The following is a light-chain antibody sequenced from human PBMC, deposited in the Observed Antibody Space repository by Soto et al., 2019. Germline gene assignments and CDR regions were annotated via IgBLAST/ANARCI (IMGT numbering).Light chain of an antibody. CDR1: QSVSYSSNSENY. V-gene: IGKV4-1*01. J-gene: IGKJ1*01. Sequence: DIVMTQSPDSLAVSLGERATINCKSSQSVSYSSNSENYLTCYQQKPGHPPKLLIYWASTRESGVPDRFRGSGSGTDFTLTISSLQAEDVAGYYCQQNYSPPRPFGQGTKVQIK. CDR2: WAS. CDR3: QQNYSPPRP.